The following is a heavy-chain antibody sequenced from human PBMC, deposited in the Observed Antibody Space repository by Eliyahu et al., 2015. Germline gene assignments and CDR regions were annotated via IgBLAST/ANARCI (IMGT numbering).Heavy chain of an antibody. CDR2: IKTKTEGGTT. V-gene: IGHV3-15*01. Sequence: EVQLVESGGGLVEPGGSLRLSCAASGFTFTNAWMKWVRQAPGKGLEWVGRIKTKTEGGTTDYAAFVKGRFTISRDDSKNMFYLQMTSLKTEDTAVYYCTTDLGLGSGAFNIWGQGTMVTVFS. CDR1: GFTFTNAW. CDR3: TTDLGLGSGAFNI. J-gene: IGHJ3*02. D-gene: IGHD7-27*01.